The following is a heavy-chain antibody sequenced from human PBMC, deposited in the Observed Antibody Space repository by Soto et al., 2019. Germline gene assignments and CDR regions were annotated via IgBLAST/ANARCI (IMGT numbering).Heavy chain of an antibody. CDR3: GRGRSGQIVVFY. Sequence: ASVKVSCKASGYTFTGHYIHWVRQAPEQGPEWMGEIGPESGATRYAQRFQGRVTMTRDMSITTVYMELNNLSPDDTAVYYCGRGRSGQIVVFYWGQGTQVTVSS. CDR1: GYTFTGHY. V-gene: IGHV1-2*02. J-gene: IGHJ4*02. CDR2: IGPESGAT. D-gene: IGHD1-26*01.